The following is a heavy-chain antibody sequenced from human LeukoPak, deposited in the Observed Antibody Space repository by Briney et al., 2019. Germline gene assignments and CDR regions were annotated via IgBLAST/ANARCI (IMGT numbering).Heavy chain of an antibody. V-gene: IGHV4-61*02. Sequence: SQTLSLTCTVSGGSISSGSYYWSWIRQPAGKGLEWIGRIYTSGSTNYNPSLKSRVTISVDTSKNQFSLKLSSVTAADTAVYYCARGELLIDYWGQGTLVTVSS. CDR1: GGSISSGSYY. CDR2: IYTSGST. D-gene: IGHD1-7*01. CDR3: ARGELLIDY. J-gene: IGHJ4*02.